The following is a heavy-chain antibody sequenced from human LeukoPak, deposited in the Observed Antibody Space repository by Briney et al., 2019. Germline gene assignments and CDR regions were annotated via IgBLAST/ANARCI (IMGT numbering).Heavy chain of an antibody. CDR3: AKATRHYDSSGYLDY. CDR2: ISGSGGST. V-gene: IGHV3-23*01. Sequence: GGSLRLSCAASGFTFSSYAMSWVRQAPGKGLEWVTAISGSGGSTYYADSVKGRFTISRDNSKNTLYLQMNSLRAEDTAVYYCAKATRHYDSSGYLDYWGQGTLVTVS. CDR1: GFTFSSYA. D-gene: IGHD3-22*01. J-gene: IGHJ4*02.